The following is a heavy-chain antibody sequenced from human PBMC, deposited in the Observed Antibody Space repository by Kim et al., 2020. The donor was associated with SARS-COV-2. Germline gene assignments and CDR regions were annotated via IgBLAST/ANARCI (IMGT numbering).Heavy chain of an antibody. CDR3: ARATVASGMDV. V-gene: IGHV3-64*01. CDR2: T. D-gene: IGHD6-19*01. J-gene: IGHJ6*02. Sequence: TYYANSVKGRFTISRDNSNNTLYLQMGSLRAEDMAVYYCARATVASGMDVWGQGTTVTVSS.